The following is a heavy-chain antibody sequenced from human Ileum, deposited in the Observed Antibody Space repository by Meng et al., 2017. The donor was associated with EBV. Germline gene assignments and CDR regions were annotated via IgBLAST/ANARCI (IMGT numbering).Heavy chain of an antibody. D-gene: IGHD2-15*01. J-gene: IGHJ4*02. CDR2: ISSENYT. V-gene: IGHV3-30*03. CDR1: GLTFIKHI. Sequence: QVKVVRSGGVVVAPGRSLRLSCVVSGLTFIKHIIHWIRQAPGEGLDWVAVISSENYTYYSDSVKGRFTITRDNSANTVYLQMDNLGPQDTALYFCTRQGQDLWGQGTLVTVSS. CDR3: TRQGQDL.